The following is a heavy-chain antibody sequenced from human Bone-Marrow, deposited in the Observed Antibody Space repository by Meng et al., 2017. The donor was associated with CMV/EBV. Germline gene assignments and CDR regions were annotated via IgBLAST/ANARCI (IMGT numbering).Heavy chain of an antibody. V-gene: IGHV4-61*01. D-gene: IGHD4-23*01. CDR3: ARDQYRMVVTRGAFDI. J-gene: IGHJ3*02. CDR1: DDFVSSDTYY. Sequence: SETLSLTCSVSDDFVSSDTYYWNWIRQPPGKGLEWIGYIYYNGGTNYNPSLKSPVTMSIDTSKKQFSLRLGSVTAADTAVYYCARDQYRMVVTRGAFDIWGQGTMVTVSS. CDR2: IYYNGGT.